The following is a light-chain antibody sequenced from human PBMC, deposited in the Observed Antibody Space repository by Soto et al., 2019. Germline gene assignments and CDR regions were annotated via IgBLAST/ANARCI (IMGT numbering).Light chain of an antibody. CDR2: GAS. Sequence: EIVLTQSPGSLSLSPGQRATLSCRASQSVDTTFFAWYQKKPGQAPRLLIYGASKRATGIPDRFSGSGSGTDFTLIISGLDPEDLAVYYCQQYMSSVTFGQGTKVEIK. V-gene: IGKV3-20*01. CDR3: QQYMSSVT. J-gene: IGKJ1*01. CDR1: QSVDTTF.